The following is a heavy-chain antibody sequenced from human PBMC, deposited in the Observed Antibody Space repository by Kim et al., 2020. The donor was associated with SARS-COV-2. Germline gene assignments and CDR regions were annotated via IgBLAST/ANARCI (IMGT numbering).Heavy chain of an antibody. Sequence: GGSLRLSCAASGFTFSGSAIHWVRQAPGKGLEWVGRIRSKANSYATADAASVRGRFSISRDDSTNTAYLQMNNLKTEDTSVYYCTSVPAMTVAFWYAFV. CDR3: TSVPAMTVAFWYAFV. V-gene: IGHV3-73*01. D-gene: IGHD3-3*01. CDR1: GFTFSGSA. CDR2: IRSKANSYAT. J-gene: IGHJ3*02.